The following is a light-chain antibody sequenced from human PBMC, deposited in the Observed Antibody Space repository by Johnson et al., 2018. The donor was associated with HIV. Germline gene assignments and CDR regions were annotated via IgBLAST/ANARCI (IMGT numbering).Light chain of an antibody. CDR2: DNH. J-gene: IGLJ1*01. CDR3: GTWDISLSAGGV. Sequence: QSVLTQPPSVSAAPGQKVTISCSASSSNIVNIYISWYQHLPGTAPKLLIYDNHKRPSGIPERFSGSKSGTSVTLAITRLQTGDEADYYCGTWDISLSAGGVFGPGTKVTVL. V-gene: IGLV1-51*01. CDR1: SSNIVNIY.